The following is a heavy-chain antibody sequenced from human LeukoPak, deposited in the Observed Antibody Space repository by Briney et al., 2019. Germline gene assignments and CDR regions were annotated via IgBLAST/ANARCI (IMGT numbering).Heavy chain of an antibody. CDR3: ARRWPHSSGYYLFDY. J-gene: IGHJ4*02. Sequence: SAKVSCKASGGTFSSHGISWVRQAPGQGLEWVGGIIPIFGATNYAQKFQGRVTITTDESTSTAYMELSSLRSEDTALYYCARRWPHSSGYYLFDYWGQGTLVTVSS. D-gene: IGHD3-22*01. V-gene: IGHV1-69*05. CDR1: GGTFSSHG. CDR2: IIPIFGAT.